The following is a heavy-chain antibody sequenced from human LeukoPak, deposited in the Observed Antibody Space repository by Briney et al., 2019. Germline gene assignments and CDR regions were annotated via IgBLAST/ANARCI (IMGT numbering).Heavy chain of an antibody. J-gene: IGHJ6*02. CDR2: ISWNSGSI. CDR3: AKGVDYDFWSGYPEPLQYYYHGMDV. CDR1: GFTFDDYA. D-gene: IGHD3-3*01. Sequence: GGSLRLSCAASGFTFDDYAMHWVRQAPGKGLEWVSGISWNSGSIGYADSVKGRFTISRDNAKNSLYLQMNSLRAEDTALYYCAKGVDYDFWSGYPEPLQYYYHGMDVWGQGTTVTVSS. V-gene: IGHV3-9*01.